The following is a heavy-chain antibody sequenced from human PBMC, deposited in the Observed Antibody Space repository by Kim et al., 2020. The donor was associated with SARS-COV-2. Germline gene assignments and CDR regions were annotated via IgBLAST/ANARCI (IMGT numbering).Heavy chain of an antibody. Sequence: SETLSLTCTVSGGSISTNSYYWGWIRQPPGKGLEWIGSIYYSGSTFYNPSLKSRVTITVGTSKNQFSLTLSSVTAADTAVYYCARHDVLYGSGSYYSYWGQVTLVTVSS. J-gene: IGHJ4*02. CDR2: IYYSGST. V-gene: IGHV4-39*01. D-gene: IGHD3-10*01. CDR1: GGSISTNSYY. CDR3: ARHDVLYGSGSYYSY.